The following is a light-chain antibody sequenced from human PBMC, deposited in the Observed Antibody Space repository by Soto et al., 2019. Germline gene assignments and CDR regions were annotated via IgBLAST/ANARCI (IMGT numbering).Light chain of an antibody. CDR2: GAS. CDR1: QSVSSN. J-gene: IGKJ4*01. Sequence: EIVMTQSPATLSVSPGERATLSCRASQSVSSNLAWYQQKPGQAPRLLIYGASTRATGVPARFSGSGSGTEFTLTISSLQSEDFAVYCCQQYNNWPPLTFGGGTKVGIK. V-gene: IGKV3-15*01. CDR3: QQYNNWPPLT.